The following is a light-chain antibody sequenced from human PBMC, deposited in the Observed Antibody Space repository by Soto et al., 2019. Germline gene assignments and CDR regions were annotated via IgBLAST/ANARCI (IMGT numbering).Light chain of an antibody. CDR3: QQFGSSPRT. Sequence: EIVLTQSPGTLSLSPGERATLSCRASQSVTSSYLAWYQQKPGQAPRLLIYGASSRATGIPDRFSGGGSGTDFTLTISRLEPDDFAVYYCQQFGSSPRTFGQGTKVEIK. CDR1: QSVTSSY. CDR2: GAS. J-gene: IGKJ1*01. V-gene: IGKV3-20*01.